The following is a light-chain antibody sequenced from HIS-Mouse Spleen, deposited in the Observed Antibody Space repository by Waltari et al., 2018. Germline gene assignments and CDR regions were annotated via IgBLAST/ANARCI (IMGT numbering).Light chain of an antibody. CDR3: QQRSNWPYT. CDR1: QSVSSY. J-gene: IGKJ2*01. CDR2: DAS. V-gene: IGKV3-11*01. Sequence: EIVLTQSPGPLSLSPGERATLSCRASQSVSSYLAWYQQKPGQAPRLLIYDASNRATGIPARFSGSGSGTDFTLTISSLEPEDFAVYYCQQRSNWPYTFGQGTKLEIK.